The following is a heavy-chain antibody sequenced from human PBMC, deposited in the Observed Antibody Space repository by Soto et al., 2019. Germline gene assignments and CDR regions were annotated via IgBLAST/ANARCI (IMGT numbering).Heavy chain of an antibody. J-gene: IGHJ6*02. CDR1: GYTFTGYY. CDR3: ARDGGSGLEPYYYYGMDV. CDR2: INPNSGGT. V-gene: IGHV1-2*02. D-gene: IGHD3-16*01. Sequence: ASVKVSCKASGYTFTGYYMHWVRQAPGQGLEWMGWINPNSGGTTYAQKFQGRVTMTRDTSISTAYMELSRLRSDDTAVYYCARDGGSGLEPYYYYGMDVWGQGPTVTVSS.